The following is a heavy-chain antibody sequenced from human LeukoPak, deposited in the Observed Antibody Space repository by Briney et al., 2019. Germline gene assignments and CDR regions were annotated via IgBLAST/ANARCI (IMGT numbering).Heavy chain of an antibody. Sequence: GESLQISCQGSGYRFISYWIVWVRQMPGKGLEWMGITYPGDSDTRYSPSFQGQVTISADKSISTAYLQWSSLKASDTAMYYCARYARYCSNGVCYVDYWGQGTLVTVSS. V-gene: IGHV5-51*01. CDR1: GYRFISYW. CDR2: TYPGDSDT. D-gene: IGHD2-8*01. CDR3: ARYARYCSNGVCYVDY. J-gene: IGHJ4*02.